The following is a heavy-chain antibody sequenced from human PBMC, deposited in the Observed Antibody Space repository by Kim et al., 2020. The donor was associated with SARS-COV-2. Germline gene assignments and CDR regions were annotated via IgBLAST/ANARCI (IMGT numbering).Heavy chain of an antibody. Sequence: GGSLRLSCAVSGFTVSTSYMTWVRQAPGKGLEWVSIIYSGSTTYYAASAMGRFTISRDSSKNTLYLQMNSLRAEDTAIYYCARGSSTYFDYWGQGTLVTVSS. CDR1: GFTVSTSY. J-gene: IGHJ4*02. CDR2: IYSGSTT. CDR3: ARGSSTYFDY. V-gene: IGHV3-53*01.